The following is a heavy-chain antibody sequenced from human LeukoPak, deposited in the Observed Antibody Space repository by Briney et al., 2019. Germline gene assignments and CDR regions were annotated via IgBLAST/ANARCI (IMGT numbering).Heavy chain of an antibody. V-gene: IGHV3-23*01. J-gene: IGHJ4*02. CDR2: ISGSGGST. D-gene: IGHD3-3*01. CDR1: GFTFSSYA. Sequence: GGSLRLSCAASGFTFSSYAMSWVRQAPGKGLEWVSAISGSGGSTYYADSVKGRFTISRDNSKNTLYLQMNSLRAGDTAVYYCAKETIFGAVIHPYYFDYWGQGTLVTVSS. CDR3: AKETIFGAVIHPYYFDY.